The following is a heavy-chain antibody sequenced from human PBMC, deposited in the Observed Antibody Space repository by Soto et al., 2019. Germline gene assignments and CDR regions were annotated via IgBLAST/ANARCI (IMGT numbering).Heavy chain of an antibody. J-gene: IGHJ5*02. CDR1: GYTFMGYY. Sequence: ASVKVACKASGYTFMGYYIHWVRQAPGQGLEWMGRINPRSGDTTYAQKFQGRLTMTRDTSISTAYMELSSLRSDDTAVYYCGRDGVGATPLGWFDPRG. D-gene: IGHD1-26*01. CDR2: INPRSGDT. V-gene: IGHV1-2*06. CDR3: GRDGVGATPLGWFDP.